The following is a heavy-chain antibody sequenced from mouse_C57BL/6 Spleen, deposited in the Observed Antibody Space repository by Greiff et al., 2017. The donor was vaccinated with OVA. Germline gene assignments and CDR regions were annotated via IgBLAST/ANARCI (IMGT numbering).Heavy chain of an antibody. CDR3: ARGDYDGGAWFAY. Sequence: VQRVESGAELVKPGASVKMSCKASGYTFTTYPIEWMKQNHGKSLEWIGNFHPYNDDTKYNEKFKGKATLTVEKSSSTVYLELSRLTSDDSAVYYCARGDYDGGAWFAYWGQGTLVTVSA. J-gene: IGHJ3*01. D-gene: IGHD2-4*01. CDR1: GYTFTTYP. CDR2: FHPYNDDT. V-gene: IGHV1-47*01.